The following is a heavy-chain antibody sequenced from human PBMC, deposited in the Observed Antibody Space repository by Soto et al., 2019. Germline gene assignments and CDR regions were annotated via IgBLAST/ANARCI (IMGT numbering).Heavy chain of an antibody. V-gene: IGHV4-34*01. CDR3: ARGVQGLRAFDI. J-gene: IGHJ3*02. CDR2: INHSGST. Sequence: QVQLQQWGAGLLKPSETLSLTCAVYGGSFSGYYWCWIRQPPGKGLGWIGEINHSGSTNYNPSLKSRVTISVDTSKNQFSLKLSSVTAADTAVYYCARGVQGLRAFDIWGQGTMVTVSS. D-gene: IGHD4-17*01. CDR1: GGSFSGYY.